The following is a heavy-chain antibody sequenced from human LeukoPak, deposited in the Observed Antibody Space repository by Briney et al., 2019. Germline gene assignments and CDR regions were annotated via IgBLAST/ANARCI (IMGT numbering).Heavy chain of an antibody. CDR3: AAALYSSTWKDDY. CDR1: GFTFTNSA. J-gene: IGHJ4*02. V-gene: IGHV1-58*02. D-gene: IGHD6-13*01. CDR2: IVVASGNT. Sequence: SVTVSCKASGFTFTNSAMQWVRQARGQRLEWIGWIVVASGNTNYAQKFQERVTITRDMSTSTAYMELSSLRSEDTAVYYCAAALYSSTWKDDYWGQGTLVTVSS.